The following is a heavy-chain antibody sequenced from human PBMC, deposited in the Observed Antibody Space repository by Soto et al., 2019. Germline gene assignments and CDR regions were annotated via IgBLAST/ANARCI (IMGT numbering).Heavy chain of an antibody. CDR3: AREDYTDVYYYYMDV. V-gene: IGHV3-48*01. J-gene: IGHJ6*03. CDR2: ISSSSSTI. D-gene: IGHD4-4*01. CDR1: GFTFSSYS. Sequence: PGGSLRLSCAASGFTFSSYSMNWVRQAPGKGLEWVSYISSSSSTIYYADSVKGRFTISRDNAKNSLYLQMNSLRAEDTAVYYCAREDYTDVYYYYMDVWGKGTTVTVSS.